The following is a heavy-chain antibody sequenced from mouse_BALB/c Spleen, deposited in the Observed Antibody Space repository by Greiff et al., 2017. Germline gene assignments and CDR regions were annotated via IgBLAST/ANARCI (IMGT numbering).Heavy chain of an antibody. J-gene: IGHJ3*01. V-gene: IGHV3-2*02. CDR2: ISYSGST. CDR1: GYSITSDYA. Sequence: EVKLMESGPGLVKPSQSLSLTCTVTGYSITSDYAWNWIRQFPGNKLEWMGYISYSGSTSYNPSLKSRISITRDTSKNQFFLQLNSVTTEDTATYYCASARAYWGQGTLVTVSA. CDR3: ASARAY.